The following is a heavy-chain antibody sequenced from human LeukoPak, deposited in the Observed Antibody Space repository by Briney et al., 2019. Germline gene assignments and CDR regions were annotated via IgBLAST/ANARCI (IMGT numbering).Heavy chain of an antibody. CDR2: IIPIFGTA. Sequence: GASVKVSCKASGGTFSSYAISWVRQAPGQGLEWMGGIIPIFGTANYAQRFQGRVTITADESTSTAYMELSSLRSEDTAVYYCAREGGSSSGYFDYWGQGTLVTVSS. J-gene: IGHJ4*02. CDR1: GGTFSSYA. CDR3: AREGGSSSGYFDY. V-gene: IGHV1-69*13. D-gene: IGHD6-6*01.